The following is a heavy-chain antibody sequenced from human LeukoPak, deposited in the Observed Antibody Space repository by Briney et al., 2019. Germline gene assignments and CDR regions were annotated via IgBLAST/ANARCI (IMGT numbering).Heavy chain of an antibody. CDR1: GGSISSYY. V-gene: IGHV4-59*12. CDR2: IYYSGST. D-gene: IGHD6-13*01. J-gene: IGHJ4*02. Sequence: SETLSLTCTVSGGSISSYYWSWIRQPPGKGLEWIGYIYYSGSTNYNPSLKSRVTISADTSKKQFSLKLTSVTAADTAVYYCARERTGIAVAGSYFDYWGQGTLVTVSS. CDR3: ARERTGIAVAGSYFDY.